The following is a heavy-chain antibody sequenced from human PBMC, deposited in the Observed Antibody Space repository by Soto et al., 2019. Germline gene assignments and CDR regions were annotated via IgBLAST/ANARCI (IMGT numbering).Heavy chain of an antibody. D-gene: IGHD3-16*02. CDR1: GGSFSGYY. CDR2: INHSGST. CDR3: AKSGDYIWGSYRYYGY. J-gene: IGHJ4*02. V-gene: IGHV4-34*01. Sequence: SETLSLTCAVYGGSFSGYYWSWIRQPPGKGLEWIGEINHSGSTNYNPSLKSRVTISVDTSKNQFSLKLSSVTAADTAVYYCAKSGDYIWGSYRYYGYWGQGTLVTVS.